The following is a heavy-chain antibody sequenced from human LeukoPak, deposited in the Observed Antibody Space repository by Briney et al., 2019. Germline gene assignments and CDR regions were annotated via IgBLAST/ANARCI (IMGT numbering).Heavy chain of an antibody. V-gene: IGHV4-34*01. CDR1: GGSFSGYY. CDR2: INHSGST. CDR3: ARRGLGLWFGELWFDP. Sequence: SETLSLTCAVYGGSFSGYYWSWIRQPPGKGLEWIGEINHSGSTNYNPSLKSRVTISVDTSKNQFSLKLSSVTAADTAVYYGARRGLGLWFGELWFDPWGQGTLVTVSS. J-gene: IGHJ5*02. D-gene: IGHD3-10*01.